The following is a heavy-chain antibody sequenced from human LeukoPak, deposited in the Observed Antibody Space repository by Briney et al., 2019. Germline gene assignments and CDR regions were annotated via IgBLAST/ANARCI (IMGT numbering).Heavy chain of an antibody. CDR2: ISSSSSYI. Sequence: GGSLGLSCAASGFTFSSYSMNWVRQAPGKGLEWVSSISSSSSYIYYADSVKGRFTISRDNAKNSPYLQMNSLRAEDTAVYYCAELSSGWFVYWGQGTLVTVSS. D-gene: IGHD6-19*01. J-gene: IGHJ4*02. V-gene: IGHV3-21*01. CDR1: GFTFSSYS. CDR3: AELSSGWFVY.